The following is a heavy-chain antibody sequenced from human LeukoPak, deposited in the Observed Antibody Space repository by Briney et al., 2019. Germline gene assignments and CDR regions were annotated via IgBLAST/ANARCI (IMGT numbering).Heavy chain of an antibody. D-gene: IGHD5-12*01. CDR2: IYYSGST. Sequence: SETLSLTCTVSGGSISSYYWSWIRQPPGKGLEWIGYIYYSGSTNYNPSLKSRVTISVDTSKTQFSLRLSSVTAADTAVYYCARATQSVAFDIWGQGTMVTVSS. J-gene: IGHJ3*02. V-gene: IGHV4-59*01. CDR1: GGSISSYY. CDR3: ARATQSVAFDI.